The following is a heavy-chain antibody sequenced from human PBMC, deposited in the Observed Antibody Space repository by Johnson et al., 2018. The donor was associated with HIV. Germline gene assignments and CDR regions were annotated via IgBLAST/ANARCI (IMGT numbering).Heavy chain of an antibody. Sequence: QVQLVESGGGLVKPGGSLRLSCAVSGFKFSDFYMTWIRQVPGKGLECVAYISSSGAGIYYADSVRGRFTISRENAKNSLHLQMNSLRAGDTAVYYCASGWGIVVSDAFDIWGQGTMVTVSS. V-gene: IGHV3-11*04. CDR2: ISSSGAGI. CDR3: ASGWGIVVSDAFDI. J-gene: IGHJ3*02. D-gene: IGHD6-19*01. CDR1: GFKFSDFY.